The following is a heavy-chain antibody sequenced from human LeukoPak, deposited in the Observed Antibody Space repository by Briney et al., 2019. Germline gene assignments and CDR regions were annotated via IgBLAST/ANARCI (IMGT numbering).Heavy chain of an antibody. CDR1: GGSISSSSYY. Sequence: PSETLSLTCTVSGGSISSSSYYWGWIRQPPGKGLEWIGSTYYSGSTYYNPSLKSRVTISVDTSKNQFSLKLSSVTAADTAVYYCARGYCSGGSCYHFDYWGQGTLVTVSS. CDR3: ARGYCSGGSCYHFDY. CDR2: TYYSGST. J-gene: IGHJ4*02. D-gene: IGHD2-15*01. V-gene: IGHV4-39*07.